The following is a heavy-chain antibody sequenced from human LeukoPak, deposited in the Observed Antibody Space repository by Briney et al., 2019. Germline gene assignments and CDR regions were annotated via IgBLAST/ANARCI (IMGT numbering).Heavy chain of an antibody. Sequence: SETLSLTCTVSGGSLSSSSYYWGWIRQPPGKGLEWIGSIYYSGSTYYNPSLKSRVTISVDTSKNQFSLKLTSVTAADTAVYYRARRGDYEFDSWGQGTLVTVSS. V-gene: IGHV4-39*01. CDR1: GGSLSSSSYY. J-gene: IGHJ4*02. CDR3: ARRGDYEFDS. CDR2: IYYSGST. D-gene: IGHD4-17*01.